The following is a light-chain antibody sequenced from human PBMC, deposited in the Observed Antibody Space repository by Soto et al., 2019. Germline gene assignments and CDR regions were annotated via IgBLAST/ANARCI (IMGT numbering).Light chain of an antibody. Sequence: EIVMTQSPATLSVSPGERAPLSCRASQSVSSNLAWYQQKPGQAPRLLIYGASTRATGIPARFSGSGSGTDFTLTISSLQSEDFAVYYCQHYNNWPPWTFGQGTKVEIK. CDR3: QHYNNWPPWT. J-gene: IGKJ1*01. CDR1: QSVSSN. V-gene: IGKV3-15*01. CDR2: GAS.